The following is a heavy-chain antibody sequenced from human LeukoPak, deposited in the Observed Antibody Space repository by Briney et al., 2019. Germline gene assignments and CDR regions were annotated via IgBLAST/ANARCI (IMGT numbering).Heavy chain of an antibody. J-gene: IGHJ4*02. D-gene: IGHD3-9*01. CDR3: AKQLRYFDWSDY. CDR1: GFTFSSYA. CDR2: ISGSGGNT. Sequence: GGSLRLSCAASGFTFSSYAMSWVRQAPGMGLEWVSAISGSGGNTYYADSVKGRFTISRDNSKNTLYLQMHSLRAEDTAVYYCAKQLRYFDWSDYWGQGTLVTVSS. V-gene: IGHV3-23*01.